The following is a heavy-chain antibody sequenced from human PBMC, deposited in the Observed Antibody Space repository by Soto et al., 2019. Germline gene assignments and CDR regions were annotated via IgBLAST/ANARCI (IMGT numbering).Heavy chain of an antibody. Sequence: SETLSLTYTCSAGSISSYYWSSIRQPPGTGLEWIGYIYYSGSTNYNPSLKSRVTISVDTSKNQFSLKLSSVTAADTAVYYCAGGVKPTVVTPYYGMDVWGQGTTVTVS. V-gene: IGHV4-59*01. CDR1: AGSISSYY. CDR2: IYYSGST. CDR3: AGGVKPTVVTPYYGMDV. J-gene: IGHJ6*02. D-gene: IGHD4-17*01.